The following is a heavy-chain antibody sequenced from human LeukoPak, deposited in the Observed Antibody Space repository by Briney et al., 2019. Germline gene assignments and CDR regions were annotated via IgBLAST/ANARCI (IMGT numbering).Heavy chain of an antibody. CDR2: IRSKANSYAT. CDR3: TRLTGDDAFDI. CDR1: GFTFSGSA. D-gene: IGHD7-27*01. V-gene: IGHV3-73*01. Sequence: GGSLRLSCAASGFTFSGSAMHWVRQASGKGLEWVGRIRSKANSYATAYAASVKGRFTISRDDSKNTAYLQMNSLKTEDTAVYYCTRLTGDDAFDIWGQGTMVTVSS. J-gene: IGHJ3*02.